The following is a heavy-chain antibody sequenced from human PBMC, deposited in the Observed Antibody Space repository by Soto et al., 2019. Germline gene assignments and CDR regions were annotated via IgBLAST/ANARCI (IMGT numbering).Heavy chain of an antibody. D-gene: IGHD3-22*01. J-gene: IGHJ5*02. CDR1: GFTFSSYS. CDR2: IKQDGSEK. CDR3: AREDYYDSSGYPNWFDP. V-gene: IGHV3-7*01. Sequence: GGSLRLSCAASGFTFSSYSMNWVRQAPGKGLEWVANIKQDGSEKDYVDSVKGRFTISRDNAKNSLYLQMNSLRAEDTAVYYCAREDYYDSSGYPNWFDPWGQGTLVTVSS.